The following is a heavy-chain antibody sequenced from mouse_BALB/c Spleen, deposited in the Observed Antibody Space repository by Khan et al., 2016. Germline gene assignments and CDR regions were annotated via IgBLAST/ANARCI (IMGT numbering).Heavy chain of an antibody. J-gene: IGHJ2*01. CDR3: ARTARIKY. CDR1: GYSITSGYG. CDR2: ISYSGST. D-gene: IGHD1-2*01. Sequence: EVQLQESGPGLVKPSQSLSLTCTVTGYSITSGYGWNWIRQFPGNKVEGMGYISYSGSTNYNPSLKSRISITRDTSKNQFFLQLNSVTTEDTATYYCARTARIKYWGQGTTLTVSS. V-gene: IGHV3-2*02.